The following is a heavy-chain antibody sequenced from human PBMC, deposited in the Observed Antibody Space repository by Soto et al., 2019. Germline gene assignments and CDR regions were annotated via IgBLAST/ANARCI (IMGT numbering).Heavy chain of an antibody. J-gene: IGHJ3*02. Sequence: EVQLVESGGGLVQPGGSLRLSCAASGFTFSSYSMNWVRQAPGKGLEWVSSISSSSSYIYYADSVKGRFTISRDNAKNSLYLQMNSLSVEDTAVYYCARDSLEGSSKVGDAFDIWGQGTMVTVSS. CDR2: ISSSSSYI. CDR3: ARDSLEGSSKVGDAFDI. V-gene: IGHV3-21*01. CDR1: GFTFSSYS. D-gene: IGHD6-6*01.